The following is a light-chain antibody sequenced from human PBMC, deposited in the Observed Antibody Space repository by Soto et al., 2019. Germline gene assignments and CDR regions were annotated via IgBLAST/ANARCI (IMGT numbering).Light chain of an antibody. CDR2: GAS. CDR1: QSVSSSY. Sequence: EIVLTQSPGTLSLSPGERATLSCRASQSVSSSYLAWYQQKPSQAPRLLIYGASSRATGIPDRFSGSGSGKDFTLTISRLEPEDFAVYYCQQYGSSLAITFGQGTRLEMK. CDR3: QQYGSSLAIT. V-gene: IGKV3-20*01. J-gene: IGKJ5*01.